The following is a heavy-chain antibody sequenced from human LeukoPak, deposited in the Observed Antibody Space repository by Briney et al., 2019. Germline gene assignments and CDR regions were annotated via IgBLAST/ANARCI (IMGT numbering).Heavy chain of an antibody. CDR3: ARRGYTSAWDF. CDR2: VSAGSTTTI. J-gene: IGHJ4*02. CDR1: GFTFSSFA. Sequence: QTGGSLRLSCAASGFTFSSFAVNWVRQAPGKGLEWLSYVSAGSTTTIYYADSVKGRFTISRDNAKNSLYLQMHSLRAEDTAVYYCARRGYTSAWDFWGQGTLVTVSS. V-gene: IGHV3-48*01. D-gene: IGHD3-16*02.